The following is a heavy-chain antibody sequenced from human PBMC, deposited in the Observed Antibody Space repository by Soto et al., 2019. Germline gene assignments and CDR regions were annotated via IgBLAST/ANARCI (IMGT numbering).Heavy chain of an antibody. Sequence: EVQLVESGGGLVRPGGSLRLSCAASGFTFSYYWMRWVRQAPGKGLVWVSRIHSDGSSTTYADFVKDRFIISRDNARNTVDLQMTSVRVEDTAVYYCARGDRGAFDLWGQGTVVTVSS. D-gene: IGHD1-26*01. CDR2: IHSDGSST. CDR1: GFTFSYYW. V-gene: IGHV3-74*01. J-gene: IGHJ3*01. CDR3: ARGDRGAFDL.